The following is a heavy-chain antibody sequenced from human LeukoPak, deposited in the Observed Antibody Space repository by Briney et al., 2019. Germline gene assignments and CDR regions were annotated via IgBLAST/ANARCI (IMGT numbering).Heavy chain of an antibody. D-gene: IGHD7-27*01. V-gene: IGHV1-46*01. Sequence: WASVKVSCKTSGYSFTSYYIHWVRQAPGQGLEWMGIINPSGGSTTYAQKFQGRVTMTRDTSISTAYMELSRLRSDDTAVYYCARDNIGSGDKKSTWFDPWGRGTLVTVSS. CDR3: ARDNIGSGDKKSTWFDP. CDR1: GYSFTSYY. J-gene: IGHJ5*02. CDR2: INPSGGST.